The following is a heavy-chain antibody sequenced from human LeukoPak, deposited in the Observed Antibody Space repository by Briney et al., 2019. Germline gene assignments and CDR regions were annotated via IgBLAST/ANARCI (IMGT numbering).Heavy chain of an antibody. CDR1: GFSFSGHS. J-gene: IGHJ4*02. CDR3: ARGRGCSSMSCYPDY. Sequence: GGSLRLSCAASGFSFSGHSINWVRQAPGKGLEWVSSISPSSSYIHYADSVKGRFTISRDKAKNSLYLQMNSLRAEDTAVYYCARGRGCSSMSCYPDYWGQGTLVTVSS. D-gene: IGHD2-2*01. V-gene: IGHV3-21*01. CDR2: ISPSSSYI.